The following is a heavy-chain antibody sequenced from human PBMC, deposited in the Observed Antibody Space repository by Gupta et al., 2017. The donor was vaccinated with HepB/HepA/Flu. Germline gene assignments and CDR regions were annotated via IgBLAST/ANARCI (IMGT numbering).Heavy chain of an antibody. D-gene: IGHD3-3*02. CDR1: GFTIGGNA. CDR2: IGSDMRP. CDR3: ATEVHFWSGMDV. V-gene: IGHV3-23*01. J-gene: IGHJ6*03. Sequence: EVQLLESGGGLVQPGGSLRLSCAVSGFTIGGNAMSWVRQAPGKGLEWVSGIGSDMRPHYADSVGGRFTIYRDNSKNMVFLQMKSLRDEETAVYYWATEVHFWSGMDVWGKGTTVPVS.